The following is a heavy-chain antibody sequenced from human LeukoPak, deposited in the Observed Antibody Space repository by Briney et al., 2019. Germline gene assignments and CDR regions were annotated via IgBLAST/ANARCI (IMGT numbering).Heavy chain of an antibody. J-gene: IGHJ4*02. D-gene: IGHD5-24*01. V-gene: IGHV1-69*04. CDR1: GGTFSSYA. CDR2: IIPTLGIA. Sequence: SVKVSCKASGGTFSSYAISWVRQAPGQGLEWMGRIIPTLGIANYAQKFQGRVTITADKSTSTAYMELSSLRSEDTAVYYCAREGPEMATISPFDYWGQGTLVTVSS. CDR3: AREGPEMATISPFDY.